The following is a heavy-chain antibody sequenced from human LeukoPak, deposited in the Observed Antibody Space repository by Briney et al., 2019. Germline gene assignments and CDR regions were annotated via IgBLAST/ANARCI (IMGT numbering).Heavy chain of an antibody. J-gene: IGHJ6*03. CDR3: TRGSIAYYYMDV. D-gene: IGHD3-22*01. CDR2: IYYRGST. CDR1: GGSISSYY. V-gene: IGHV4-59*01. Sequence: PSETLSLTCTVSGGSISSYYWSWIRQPPGKGLEWIGNIYYRGSTNYNPSLKSRVTISVDPSKNQFSLKLSSVTAADTAVYYCTRGSIAYYYMDVWGKGTTVTISS.